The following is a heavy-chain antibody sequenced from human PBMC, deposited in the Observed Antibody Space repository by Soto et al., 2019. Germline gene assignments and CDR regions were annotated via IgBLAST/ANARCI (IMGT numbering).Heavy chain of an antibody. V-gene: IGHV4-30-4*01. CDR1: GGSISSGDYY. J-gene: IGHJ6*02. CDR3: AGDWVNRGYYGMDV. D-gene: IGHD2-21*01. Sequence: QVQLQESGPGLVKPSQTLSLTCTVSGGSISSGDYYWSWIRQPPGKGLEWIGYIYYSGSTYYNPSLKSRVTISVDTSKNQFCLKLSSVTATGTAVYYCAGDWVNRGYYGMDVWGQGTTVTVSS. CDR2: IYYSGST.